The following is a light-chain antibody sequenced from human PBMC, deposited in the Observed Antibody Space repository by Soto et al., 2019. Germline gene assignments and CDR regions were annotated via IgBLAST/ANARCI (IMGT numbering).Light chain of an antibody. Sequence: IQMTQSPSTLSASVEDRVTITCRASQRISSWLAWYQQKPGKAPKLLIYKASSLESGVPLRFSGSGSGTEFPLTIRSLQPDDFATYYCHQYNRYPFTFGPGTKVDI. CDR1: QRISSW. V-gene: IGKV1-5*03. CDR3: HQYNRYPFT. CDR2: KAS. J-gene: IGKJ3*01.